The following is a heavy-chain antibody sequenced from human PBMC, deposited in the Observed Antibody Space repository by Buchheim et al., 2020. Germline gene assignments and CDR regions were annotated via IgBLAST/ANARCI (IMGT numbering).Heavy chain of an antibody. Sequence: QVQLVESGGGVVQPGRSLRLSCAASGFTFSSYGMHWVRQAPGKGLEWVAVISYDGSNKYYADSVKGRFTISRDNSKNTLYLQMNSLRAEDTAVYYCAKVGVAFDYWGQGTL. V-gene: IGHV3-30*18. J-gene: IGHJ4*02. CDR3: AKVGVAFDY. CDR2: ISYDGSNK. D-gene: IGHD6-19*01. CDR1: GFTFSSYG.